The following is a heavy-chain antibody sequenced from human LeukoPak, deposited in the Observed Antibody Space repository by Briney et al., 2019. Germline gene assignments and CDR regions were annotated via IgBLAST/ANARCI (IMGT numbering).Heavy chain of an antibody. V-gene: IGHV3-48*03. CDR1: GFTFSSYE. J-gene: IGHJ6*04. D-gene: IGHD3-10*02. CDR2: ISSSGGTI. Sequence: GGSLRLSCAASGFTFSSYEMNWVRQAPGKGLEWVSYISSSGGTIYYADSVKGRFTISRDNAKNSLYLQMSSLRAEDTAVYYCAELGITMIGGVWGKGTTVTISS. CDR3: AELGITMIGGV.